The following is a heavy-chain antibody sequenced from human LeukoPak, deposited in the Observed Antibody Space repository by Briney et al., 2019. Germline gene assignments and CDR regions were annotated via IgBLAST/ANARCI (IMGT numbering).Heavy chain of an antibody. V-gene: IGHV3-48*01. CDR3: ARDKRGYNWNSTPYYFDY. CDR2: ISISSTTI. CDR1: GFTFNTYT. D-gene: IGHD1-7*01. J-gene: IGHJ4*02. Sequence: GGSLRLSCAASGFTFNTYTMNWVRQAPGKGLEWVSYISISSTTIPYADSVKGRFTISRDNAKNSLYLQMNSLRAEDTAVYYCARDKRGYNWNSTPYYFDYWGQGTLVTVSS.